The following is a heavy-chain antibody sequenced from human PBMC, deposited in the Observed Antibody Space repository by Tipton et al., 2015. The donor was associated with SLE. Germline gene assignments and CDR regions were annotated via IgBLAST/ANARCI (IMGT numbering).Heavy chain of an antibody. CDR2: IHYSGTT. Sequence: TLSLTCTVSGGSITNHYWNWIRQPPGKGLEWIGYIHYSGTTHDNPSLKSRVTMSVDTSKNQFSLKVSSVTAADTAVYYCAGGSSSPVYFWGQGTLVTVSS. V-gene: IGHV4-59*11. CDR3: AGGSSSPVYF. D-gene: IGHD6-19*01. J-gene: IGHJ4*02. CDR1: GGSITNHY.